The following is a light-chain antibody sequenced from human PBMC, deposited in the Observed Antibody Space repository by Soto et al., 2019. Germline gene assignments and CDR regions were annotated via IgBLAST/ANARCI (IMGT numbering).Light chain of an antibody. V-gene: IGKV1-5*01. Sequence: DIQVTQSPSTLSASVGERVTITCGASQSISSWLAWYQQKPGKAPKLLIYDASTLESGVPSTFSGSGSGTEFTLTISSLQPGDFAPYYCQQYSTYTWTFGQGTKVDIK. CDR2: DAS. J-gene: IGKJ1*01. CDR3: QQYSTYTWT. CDR1: QSISSW.